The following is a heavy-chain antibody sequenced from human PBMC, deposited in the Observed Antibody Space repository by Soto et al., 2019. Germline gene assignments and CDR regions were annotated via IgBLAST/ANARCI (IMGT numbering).Heavy chain of an antibody. J-gene: IGHJ5*02. CDR1: GFTFSSYA. CDR2: ISGSGGSK. CDR3: AKDEDSRSWSIWFDP. V-gene: IGHV3-23*01. D-gene: IGHD6-13*01. Sequence: EVQLLESGGGLVQPGGSLRLSCAASGFTFSSYAMSLVSQAPGKGLEWVSAISGSGGSKYYADYVKGRFTICRDNSKNTLYLQMNILRAEDTAVYYCAKDEDSRSWSIWFDPWGQGTLVTVSS.